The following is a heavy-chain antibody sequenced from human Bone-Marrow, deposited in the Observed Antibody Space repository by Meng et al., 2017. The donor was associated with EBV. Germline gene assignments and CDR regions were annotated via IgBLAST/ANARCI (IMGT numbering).Heavy chain of an antibody. CDR3: ATDSRYSGYDP. V-gene: IGHV1-24*01. CDR1: GYTLTELY. Sequence: QCQLGQSGAGVKKPGASVQVSCTVSGYTLTELYMHWVRQAPGKGLEWMGGFDPEDGETIYAQKFQGRVTMTEDTSTDTAYMELSSLRSEDTAVYYCATDSRYSGYDPWGQGTLVTVSS. CDR2: FDPEDGET. D-gene: IGHD5-12*01. J-gene: IGHJ5*02.